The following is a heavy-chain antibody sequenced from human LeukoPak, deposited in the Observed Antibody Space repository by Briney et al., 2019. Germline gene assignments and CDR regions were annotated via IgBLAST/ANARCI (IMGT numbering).Heavy chain of an antibody. CDR3: ATGLLRPYFDY. Sequence: GRSLTLSCAVSGLTFETYTFYGVRHSPGRGREGVALISFDGGDKYYAESVKGRFTISRDNSRRTLLLATSSVTPDDTAVYHCATGLLRPYFDYWGPGTMVTVS. CDR2: ISFDGGDK. J-gene: IGHJ4*02. D-gene: IGHD3-16*01. CDR1: GLTFETYT. V-gene: IGHV3-30*04.